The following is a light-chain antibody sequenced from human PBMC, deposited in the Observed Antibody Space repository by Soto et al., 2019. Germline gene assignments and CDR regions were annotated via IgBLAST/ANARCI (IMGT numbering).Light chain of an antibody. CDR3: QHPRT. J-gene: IGKJ1*01. Sequence: DIQMTQSPSSLSASVGDRVAITCRASQNISKWVAWYQHKIGGSPKLLIYDASTLGSGVPSRFSGSGSGTQFPLTINSLQPGDFATYYCQHPRTFGQGTKV. V-gene: IGKV1-5*01. CDR1: QNISKW. CDR2: DAS.